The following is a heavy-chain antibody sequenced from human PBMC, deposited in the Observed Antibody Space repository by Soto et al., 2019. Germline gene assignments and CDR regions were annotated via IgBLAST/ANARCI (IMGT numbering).Heavy chain of an antibody. CDR2: INAAKGDT. CDR1: GYTFTSYG. Sequence: AAVKVSCKASGYTFTSYGIHWVRQAPGQRLEWMGWINAAKGDTKYSPKFQGRVTITRDTSASTAYMELSSLRSEDTAVYYCVRRHVSATGIDWLDPCSQVPLVTVSS. D-gene: IGHD6-13*01. CDR3: VRRHVSATGIDWLDP. J-gene: IGHJ5*02. V-gene: IGHV1-3*01.